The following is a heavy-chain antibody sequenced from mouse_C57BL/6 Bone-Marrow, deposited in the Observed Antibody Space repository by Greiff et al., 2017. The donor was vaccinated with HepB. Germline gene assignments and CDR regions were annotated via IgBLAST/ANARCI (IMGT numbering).Heavy chain of an antibody. J-gene: IGHJ2*01. Sequence: EVKLQQSGPELVKPGASVKISCKASGYTFTDYYMNWVKQSHGKSLEWIGDINPNNGGTSYNQKFKGNATLTVDKSSSTAYMELRSLTSEDSAVYYCARDYGSVDYWGQGTTLTVSS. CDR1: GYTFTDYY. D-gene: IGHD1-1*01. V-gene: IGHV1-26*01. CDR2: INPNNGGT. CDR3: ARDYGSVDY.